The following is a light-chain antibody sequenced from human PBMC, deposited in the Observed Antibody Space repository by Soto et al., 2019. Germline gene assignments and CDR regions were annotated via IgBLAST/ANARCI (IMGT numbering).Light chain of an antibody. Sequence: QSVLTQPPSASGSPGQSVTISCTGTPSDVGGSNSVSWYQQHPGKAPNLMIYDVYKRPSGVPDRFSGSKSGNTASLTVSGLQAADEAYYFCSSYAPSDVVFGGGTQLTVL. CDR1: PSDVGGSNS. J-gene: IGLJ2*01. CDR3: SSYAPSDVV. V-gene: IGLV2-8*01. CDR2: DVY.